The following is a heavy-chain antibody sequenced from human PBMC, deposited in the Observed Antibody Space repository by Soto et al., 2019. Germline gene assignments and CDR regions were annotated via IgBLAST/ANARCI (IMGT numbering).Heavy chain of an antibody. CDR2: INYDGTTT. D-gene: IGHD3-16*01. J-gene: IGHJ4*02. Sequence: EVQLVESGGGLVQPGGSLTLSCASSVFTFSSSWMHWVRQAPGKGLVWVSRINYDGTTTTYADSVKGRFTISRDNDKDTLFLQINRLRAEDTAVYYCARSTYTISSPGGYWGQGTLVTVSS. CDR1: VFTFSSSW. V-gene: IGHV3-74*01. CDR3: ARSTYTISSPGGY.